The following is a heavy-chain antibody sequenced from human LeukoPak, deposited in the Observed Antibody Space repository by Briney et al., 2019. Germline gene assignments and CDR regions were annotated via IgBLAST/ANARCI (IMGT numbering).Heavy chain of an antibody. J-gene: IGHJ4*02. CDR2: ISGSGGST. D-gene: IGHD3-22*01. CDR3: AKDRPNYHESNGDYYRRNGDY. CDR1: GFTFSSYA. Sequence: GGSLRLSCAASGFTFSSYAMSWVRQAPGKGLEWVSAISGSGGSTYYTDPVKGRSTISRDNSKNTLYLQMNSLRAEDTAVYYCAKDRPNYHESNGDYYRRNGDYWGQGTLVTVSS. V-gene: IGHV3-23*01.